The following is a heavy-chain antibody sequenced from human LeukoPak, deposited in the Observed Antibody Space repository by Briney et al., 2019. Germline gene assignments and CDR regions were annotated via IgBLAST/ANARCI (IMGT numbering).Heavy chain of an antibody. CDR1: SNSN. CDR3: ASGGYDWDAYDY. J-gene: IGHJ4*02. D-gene: IGHD5-12*01. CDR2: IKPSGGGT. Sequence: ASVKVSCKASSNSNIHWVRQAPGQGPEWVGLIKPSGGGTFYAQRFQGRVTMTRDRSTSIVYMELSSLRSEDTAVYFRASGGYDWDAYDYWGQGTPVTVSS. V-gene: IGHV1-46*01.